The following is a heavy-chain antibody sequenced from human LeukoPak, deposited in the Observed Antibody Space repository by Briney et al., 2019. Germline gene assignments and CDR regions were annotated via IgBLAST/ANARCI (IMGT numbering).Heavy chain of an antibody. J-gene: IGHJ4*02. CDR1: GFTFSSYG. D-gene: IGHD2-8*01. V-gene: IGHV3-30*18. Sequence: GGSLRLSCAASGFTFSSYGMQWVRRAPGKGLEWVAVVSYDGTNEKYADPVKGRFTISRDNSKNTLSLQMNSLRADDTAVYYCAKDWANGDYIDHWGQGTLVTVSS. CDR2: VSYDGTNE. CDR3: AKDWANGDYIDH.